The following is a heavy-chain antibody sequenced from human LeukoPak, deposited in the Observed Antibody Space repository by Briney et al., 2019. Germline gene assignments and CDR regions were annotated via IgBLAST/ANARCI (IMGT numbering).Heavy chain of an antibody. D-gene: IGHD6-19*01. J-gene: IGHJ4*02. CDR3: ARSLAVTGTDRYCDY. CDR2: ISNAGDT. V-gene: IGHV3-13*01. CDR1: GFTFSNYD. Sequence: GGSLRLSCAASGFTFSNYDFHWVRQATGEGLEWVSAISNAGDTYYLGSVKGRFTISRENAKNSLYLQMNSLTPGDTAVYYCARSLAVTGTDRYCDYRGQGTLVTVSS.